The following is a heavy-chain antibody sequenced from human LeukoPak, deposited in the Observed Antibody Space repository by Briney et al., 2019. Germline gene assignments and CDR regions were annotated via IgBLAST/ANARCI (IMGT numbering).Heavy chain of an antibody. Sequence: ASVNLSCKTSGYTFTAYYIHWVRQAPGQGLEWVGWINPTTGGTNNAQQFQGRVTVTRDTSISTAYMGLASLRSDDTAVYYCALTGDLFDYWGQGTLVTVSS. D-gene: IGHD7-27*01. CDR2: INPTTGGT. CDR1: GYTFTAYY. J-gene: IGHJ4*02. V-gene: IGHV1-2*02. CDR3: ALTGDLFDY.